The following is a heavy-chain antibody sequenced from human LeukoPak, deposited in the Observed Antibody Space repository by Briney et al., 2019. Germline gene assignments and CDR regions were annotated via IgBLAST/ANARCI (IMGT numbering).Heavy chain of an antibody. J-gene: IGHJ4*02. V-gene: IGHV3-23*01. D-gene: IGHD4-23*01. Sequence: GGSLRLSCAASGFTFSSYAMSWVRQAPGKGLEWVSAISGSGGSTYYADSVKGRFTISRDNSKNTLYLQMNSLRAEDTAVYYCAKAEEAGATVVTPFDYWGQGTLVTVSS. CDR1: GFTFSSYA. CDR2: ISGSGGST. CDR3: AKAEEAGATVVTPFDY.